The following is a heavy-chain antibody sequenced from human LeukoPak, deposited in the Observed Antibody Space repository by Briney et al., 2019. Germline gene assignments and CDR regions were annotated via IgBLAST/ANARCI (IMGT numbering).Heavy chain of an antibody. CDR3: ARGEVLVDY. Sequence: SETLSLTCTVSGGSISSYYWSWIRPPPGKGLEWIGYIYYSGSTKYNPSLKSRVTISVNTSKNQYSLKLSSVTAADTAVYFCARGEVLVDYWGQGTLVTVSS. D-gene: IGHD4/OR15-4a*01. V-gene: IGHV4-59*01. CDR2: IYYSGST. J-gene: IGHJ4*02. CDR1: GGSISSYY.